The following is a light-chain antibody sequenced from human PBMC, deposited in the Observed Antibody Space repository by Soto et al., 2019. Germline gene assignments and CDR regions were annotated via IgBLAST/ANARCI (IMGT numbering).Light chain of an antibody. V-gene: IGKV1-5*01. CDR3: QQYNTYSKT. Sequence: DIQMTQSPSTLSASVGYRATVTCRASQSISGWLAWYQQKPGKAPKLLIFDASSLESGVPSRFSGSGSGTEFTLTISSLQHDDFATYYCQQYNTYSKTFGQGTKVDIK. CDR1: QSISGW. J-gene: IGKJ1*01. CDR2: DAS.